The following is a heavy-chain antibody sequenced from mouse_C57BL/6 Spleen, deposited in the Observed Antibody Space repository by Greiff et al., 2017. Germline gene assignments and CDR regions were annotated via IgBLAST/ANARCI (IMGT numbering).Heavy chain of an antibody. CDR2: IYPGGGDT. Sequence: VQLLQSGAELVKPGASVKISCKASGYAFSSYGMNWVKQRPGKGLEWIGQIYPGGGDTNYNGKFKGKATLTADKSSSTVYMQLSRLTSEDSAVXYCAREDGDWYCDVWGTGTTGTVSS. CDR3: AREDGDWYCDV. CDR1: GYAFSSYG. V-gene: IGHV1-80*01. J-gene: IGHJ1*03.